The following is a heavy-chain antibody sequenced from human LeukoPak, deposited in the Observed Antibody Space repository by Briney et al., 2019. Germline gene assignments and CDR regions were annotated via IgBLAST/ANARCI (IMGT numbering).Heavy chain of an antibody. V-gene: IGHV1-69*13. CDR1: GGTFSSYA. J-gene: IGHJ6*02. D-gene: IGHD6-19*01. Sequence: GASVKVSCKASGGTFSSYAISWVRQAPGQGLEWMGGIIPIFGTANYAQKFQGRVTITADESTSTAYMELSSLRSEDTAVYYCARGRYSSGWADYYYYGMDVWGQGTTVTVSS. CDR3: ARGRYSSGWADYYYYGMDV. CDR2: IIPIFGTA.